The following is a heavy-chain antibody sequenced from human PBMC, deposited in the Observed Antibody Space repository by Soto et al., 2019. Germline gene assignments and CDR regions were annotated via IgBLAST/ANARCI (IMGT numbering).Heavy chain of an antibody. CDR3: AREVTRNYGDSDLFDY. D-gene: IGHD4-17*01. CDR2: ISWNSGSI. Sequence: DVQLVESGGGLVQPGRSLRLSCAASGFTFDDYAMHWVRQAPGKGLEWVSGISWNSGSIGYADSVKGRFTISRDNAKNSLYLQMNSLRAEDTALYYCAREVTRNYGDSDLFDYWGQGTLVTVSS. J-gene: IGHJ4*02. V-gene: IGHV3-9*01. CDR1: GFTFDDYA.